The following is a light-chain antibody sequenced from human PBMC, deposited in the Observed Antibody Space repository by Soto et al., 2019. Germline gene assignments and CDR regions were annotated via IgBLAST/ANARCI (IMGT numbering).Light chain of an antibody. V-gene: IGKV3-15*01. CDR2: GVS. CDR1: QSVSTN. Sequence: EIVMTQSPATLSVSPGERATLSCRASQSVSTNLAWYQQKPGQAPRLLIYGVSARVTGIPARFSGRRSGTEFTLSISSLQSEDFTVYYCQQYNNWPQTFGQGTRVEI. J-gene: IGKJ1*01. CDR3: QQYNNWPQT.